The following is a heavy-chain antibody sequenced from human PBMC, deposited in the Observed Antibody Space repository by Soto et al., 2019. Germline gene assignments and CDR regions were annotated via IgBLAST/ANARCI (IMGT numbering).Heavy chain of an antibody. Sequence: GGSLRLSCTASGFTFGDYAMSWFRQAPGKGLEWVGFIRSKAYGGTTEYAASVKGRFTISRDQSKSIAYLQMNSLKTEDTAVYYCTKPRSRDCSGGSCYLAYFDYWGQGTLVTVSS. V-gene: IGHV3-49*03. CDR2: IRSKAYGGTT. CDR1: GFTFGDYA. CDR3: TKPRSRDCSGGSCYLAYFDY. D-gene: IGHD2-15*01. J-gene: IGHJ4*02.